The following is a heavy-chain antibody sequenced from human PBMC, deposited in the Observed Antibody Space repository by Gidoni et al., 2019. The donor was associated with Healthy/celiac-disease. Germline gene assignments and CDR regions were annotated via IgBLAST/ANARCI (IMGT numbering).Heavy chain of an antibody. CDR3: AKDIMTEIYYYYGMDV. CDR1: GFTFSSYG. Sequence: QVQLVESGGGVVQPGRSLSLSCAPSGFTFSSYGMNWVRQAPGKGLEWVAVIAYDRSNKYYADSVKGRFTISRDNSKNTLYLQMNSLRAEDTAVYYCAKDIMTEIYYYYGMDVWGQGTTVTVSS. D-gene: IGHD1-20*01. J-gene: IGHJ6*02. CDR2: IAYDRSNK. V-gene: IGHV3-30*18.